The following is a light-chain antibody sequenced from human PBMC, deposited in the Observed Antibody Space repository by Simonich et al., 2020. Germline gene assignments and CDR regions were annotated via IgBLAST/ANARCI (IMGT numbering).Light chain of an antibody. CDR2: DNK. J-gene: IGLJ2*01. Sequence: QSVLTQPPSVSAAPGQKVTISCSGSSSNIGNNYVSWYQQLPGTAPKLPIYDNKKRPSGIPDRFSGYKSGTSATLGITGLQTGDEADYYCGTWDSSLSAGVFGGGTKLTVL. CDR1: SSNIGNNY. V-gene: IGLV1-51*01. CDR3: GTWDSSLSAGV.